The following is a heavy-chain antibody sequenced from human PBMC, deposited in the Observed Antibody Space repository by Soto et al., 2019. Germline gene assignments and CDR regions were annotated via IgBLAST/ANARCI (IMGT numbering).Heavy chain of an antibody. CDR3: ARDSYCRGGSCYRGYFDY. CDR1: GNTFTGYG. CDR2: ISAYNGNT. J-gene: IGHJ4*01. Sequence: ASVKVSCEASGNTFTGYGISWPRQAPGQGLEWMGWISAYNGNTNYAQKLQGRVTMTTDTSTSTAYMELRSLRSDDTAVYYCARDSYCRGGSCYRGYFDYWGQ. V-gene: IGHV1-18*01. D-gene: IGHD2-15*01.